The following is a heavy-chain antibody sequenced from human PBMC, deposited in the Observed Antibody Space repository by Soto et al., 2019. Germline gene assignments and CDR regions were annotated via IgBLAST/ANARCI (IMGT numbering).Heavy chain of an antibody. CDR1: GFTFSSYG. D-gene: IGHD3-10*01. Sequence: GGSLRLSCAASGFTFSSYGMSWVRQAPGKGLEWVSSISGSGGSTYYADSVKGRFTISRDNSKNTLYLQMDSLRAEDTAVYHCARDRGSDDPIDYWGQGTLVTVSS. V-gene: IGHV3-23*01. CDR3: ARDRGSDDPIDY. CDR2: ISGSGGST. J-gene: IGHJ4*02.